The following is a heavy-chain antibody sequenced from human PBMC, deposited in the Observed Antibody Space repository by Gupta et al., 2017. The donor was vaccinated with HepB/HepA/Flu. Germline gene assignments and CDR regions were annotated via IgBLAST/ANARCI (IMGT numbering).Heavy chain of an antibody. D-gene: IGHD2-8*01. CDR3: AKGGYCTNGVCFYYFDY. CDR2: ISGSGGST. J-gene: IGHJ4*02. Sequence: EVQLLESGGGLVQPGGSLRLSCAASGFTFSSYAMSWVRQAPGKGLEWVSAISGSGGSTYYADSVKGRFTISRDNSKNTLYLQMNSLRAEDTAVYYCAKGGYCTNGVCFYYFDYWGQGTLVTVSS. CDR1: GFTFSSYA. V-gene: IGHV3-23*01.